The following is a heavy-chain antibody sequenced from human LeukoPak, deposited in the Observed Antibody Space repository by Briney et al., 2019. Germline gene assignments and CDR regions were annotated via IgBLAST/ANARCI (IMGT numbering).Heavy chain of an antibody. CDR1: GFTFSSYG. CDR3: AKTTYDILTGYFN. CDR2: IRYDGSNK. Sequence: GGSLRLSCAASGFTFSSYGMHWVRQAPGKGLEWVAFIRYDGSNKYYADSVKGRFTIPRDNSKNTLYLQMNSLRAEDTAVYYCAKTTYDILTGYFNWGQGTLVTVSS. J-gene: IGHJ4*02. V-gene: IGHV3-30*02. D-gene: IGHD3-9*01.